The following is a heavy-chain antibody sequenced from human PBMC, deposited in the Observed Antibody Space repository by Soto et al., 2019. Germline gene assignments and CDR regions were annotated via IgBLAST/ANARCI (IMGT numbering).Heavy chain of an antibody. CDR1: GYTFTSYG. D-gene: IGHD3-10*01. V-gene: IGHV1-18*04. J-gene: IGHJ5*02. Sequence: ASVKVSCKASGYTFTSYGISWVRQAPGQGLEWMGWISAYNGNTNYAQELQGRVTMTTDTSTSTAYMELRSLRSDDTAVYYCARRWFGNNWFDPWGQGTLVTVSS. CDR3: ARRWFGNNWFDP. CDR2: ISAYNGNT.